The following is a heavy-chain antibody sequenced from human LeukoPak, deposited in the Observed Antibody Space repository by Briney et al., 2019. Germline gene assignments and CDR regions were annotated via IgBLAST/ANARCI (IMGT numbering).Heavy chain of an antibody. CDR1: GFTFSSYA. CDR2: LSYDGSRK. CDR3: AKVRGGYYGSGSYEGVDD. D-gene: IGHD3-10*01. V-gene: IGHV3-30*18. J-gene: IGHJ4*02. Sequence: GRSLRLSCAASGFTFSSYAMQWVRQAPGKGLEWLAILSYDGSRKNYADSAKGRLTISRDNSKNTLYLQLNSLRGDDTAVYYCAKVRGGYYGSGSYEGVDDWGQGTLVTVSS.